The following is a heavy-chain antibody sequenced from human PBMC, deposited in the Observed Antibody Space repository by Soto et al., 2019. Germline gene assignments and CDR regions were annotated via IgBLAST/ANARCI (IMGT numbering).Heavy chain of an antibody. J-gene: IGHJ6*02. CDR3: AKGNGVTFRYYGMDV. D-gene: IGHD4-17*01. CDR2: ISFDGSDK. V-gene: IGHV3-30*18. Sequence: PGGSLRLSCVASGFTFSTYGIQWVRQAPGKGLEWVAVISFDGSDKHYADSVKGRFTISRDNSENTLYLQMNSLRAEDTAVYYCAKGNGVTFRYYGMDVWGQGTTVTVSS. CDR1: GFTFSTYG.